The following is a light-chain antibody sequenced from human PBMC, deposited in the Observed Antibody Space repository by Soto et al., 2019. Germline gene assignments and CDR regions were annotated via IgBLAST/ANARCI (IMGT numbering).Light chain of an antibody. CDR2: SNN. Sequence: QSVLTQPPSASGTPGQRVTISCSGSSSNIGSNTVNWYQQLPGTAPKLLIYSNNQRPSGVPDRFSGSKSGTSASLAISGLKPEDAADYYCAAWDDSLHGCVFGTGTKGTV. J-gene: IGLJ1*01. CDR1: SSNIGSNT. V-gene: IGLV1-44*01. CDR3: AAWDDSLHGCV.